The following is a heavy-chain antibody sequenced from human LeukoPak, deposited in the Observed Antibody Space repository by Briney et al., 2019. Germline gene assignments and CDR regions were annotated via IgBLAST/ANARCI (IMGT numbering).Heavy chain of an antibody. V-gene: IGHV3-48*02. Sequence: GGSLRLSCAASGFTFSSYSMNWVPQAPGKGLEWLSYISSRSSTIYYADSVKGRFTISRDNAKNSLYLQMNSLRDEDTAVYYCARPYSGSYSAFDYWGQGTLVTVSS. J-gene: IGHJ4*02. CDR1: GFTFSSYS. CDR2: ISSRSSTI. D-gene: IGHD1-26*01. CDR3: ARPYSGSYSAFDY.